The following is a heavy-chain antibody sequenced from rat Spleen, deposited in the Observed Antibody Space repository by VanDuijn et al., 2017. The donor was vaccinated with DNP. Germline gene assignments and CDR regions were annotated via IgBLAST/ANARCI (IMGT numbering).Heavy chain of an antibody. Sequence: EVQLVESGGGLVQPGRSMKLSCAASGFTFSNYDMAWVRQAPTKGLEWVASISTSGGSTYYRDSVKGRFTVSRDNAKSTLYLQMDSLWSEDTATYYCARLGRGKVYAMDAWGQGTSVTVSS. J-gene: IGHJ4*01. CDR1: GFTFSNYD. CDR3: ARLGRGKVYAMDA. V-gene: IGHV5-25*01. D-gene: IGHD4-5*01. CDR2: ISTSGGST.